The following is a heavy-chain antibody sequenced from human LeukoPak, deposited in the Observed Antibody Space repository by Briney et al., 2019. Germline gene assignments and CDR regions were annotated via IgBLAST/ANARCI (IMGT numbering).Heavy chain of an antibody. CDR2: ISAGSGSST. CDR3: AKGSSSCWPYFFDY. D-gene: IGHD6-19*01. CDR1: GFTFSNYA. Sequence: SGGSLRLSCAASGFTFSNYAMSWVRQAPGKRLEWFSAISAGSGSSTYYADAVKGRFTISRDNSKTTLYLEMNSLRPEDTAVYYCAKGSSSCWPYFFDYWGQGTLVTVSS. J-gene: IGHJ4*02. V-gene: IGHV3-23*01.